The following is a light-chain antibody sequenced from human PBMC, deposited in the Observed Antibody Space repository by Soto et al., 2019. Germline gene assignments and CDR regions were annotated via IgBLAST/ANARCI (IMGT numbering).Light chain of an antibody. CDR1: QTISNNY. V-gene: IGKV3-20*01. CDR3: QQHSNSPLT. Sequence: EIVLTQSPGTLTLSPGESAALSCRASQTISNNYLVWYRQKPGQAPRLLIYAVSSRAAGIPDRFSGSGSGIDFALTIARLEPEDSAVYYCQQHSNSPLTFGQGTRVEI. CDR2: AVS. J-gene: IGKJ1*01.